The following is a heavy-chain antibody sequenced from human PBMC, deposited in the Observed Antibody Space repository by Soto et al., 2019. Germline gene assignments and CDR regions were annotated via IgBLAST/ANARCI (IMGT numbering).Heavy chain of an antibody. CDR2: IKQDGSVK. Sequence: GGSLRLSCVASGFTLSSHWMDWVRQAPGKGLEWVANIKQDGSVKNYADSVKGRFTISRDNAQNSLFLQMNSLRAEDTAIYYCAKDSHWAIISPTHDYWGHGTLVTVSS. CDR1: GFTLSSHW. V-gene: IGHV3-7*05. J-gene: IGHJ4*01. D-gene: IGHD2-2*01. CDR3: AKDSHWAIISPTHDY.